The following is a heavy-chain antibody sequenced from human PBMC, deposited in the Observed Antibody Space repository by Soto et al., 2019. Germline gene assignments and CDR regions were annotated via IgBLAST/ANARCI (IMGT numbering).Heavy chain of an antibody. CDR1: GFTFSSYG. D-gene: IGHD3-3*01. V-gene: IGHV3-30*18. CDR3: AKEVWSGPMDV. CDR2: ISYDGSNE. Sequence: QVQLVESGGGVVQPGRSLRLSCAASGFTFSSYGMHWVRQAPGKGLEWVAAISYDGSNEYYADSVKGRFTISRDNSKNTLYVQMNSLRAEDTAVYYCAKEVWSGPMDVWGQGTTVTVSS. J-gene: IGHJ6*02.